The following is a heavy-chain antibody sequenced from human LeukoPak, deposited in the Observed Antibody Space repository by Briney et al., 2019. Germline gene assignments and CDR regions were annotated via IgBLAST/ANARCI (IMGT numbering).Heavy chain of an antibody. CDR2: INHSGST. Sequence: PSETLSPTFAVYGGAFRGFYWGWIPPPPGKGVGLIWEINHSGSTNYNPSLKSRVTISVDTSKNQFSLKLSSVTAADTAVYYCAREYCSSTSCYGWFDPWGQGTLVTVSS. CDR1: GGAFRGFY. D-gene: IGHD2-2*01. CDR3: AREYCSSTSCYGWFDP. J-gene: IGHJ5*02. V-gene: IGHV4-34*01.